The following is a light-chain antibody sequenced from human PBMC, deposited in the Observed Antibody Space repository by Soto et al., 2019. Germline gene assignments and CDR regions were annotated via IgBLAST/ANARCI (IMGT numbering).Light chain of an antibody. J-gene: IGKJ5*01. V-gene: IGKV2D-29*02. Sequence: DVVMTQTPLSLSVAPGQPASISCKSSQSLLHITGETFLFWYLQKPGQSPQLLIYEVSTRVSGVPDRFSGSVSGTHFTLEISRVETDDVGIYYCMQSTQLPPTFVQGTRLGIE. CDR3: MQSTQLPPT. CDR2: EVS. CDR1: QSLLHITGETF.